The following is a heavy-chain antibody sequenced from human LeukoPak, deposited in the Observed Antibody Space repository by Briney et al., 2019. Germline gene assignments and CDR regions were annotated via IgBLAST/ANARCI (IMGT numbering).Heavy chain of an antibody. J-gene: IGHJ4*02. CDR1: GGSFSGYY. V-gene: IGHV4-34*01. D-gene: IGHD4-23*01. CDR2: INHSGST. Sequence: PSETLSLTCAVYGGSFSGYYWSWIRQPPGKGLEWIGEINHSGSTNYNPSLKSRVTISVDTSKNQFSLKLSSVTAADTAVYYCERRGVTTVVTPFDYWGQGTLVTVSS. CDR3: ERRGVTTVVTPFDY.